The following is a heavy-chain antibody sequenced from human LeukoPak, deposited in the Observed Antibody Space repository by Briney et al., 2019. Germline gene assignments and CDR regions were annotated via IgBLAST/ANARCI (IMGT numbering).Heavy chain of an antibody. Sequence: PGGSLRLSCAASGFTFSNYWMNWVRQAPGKGLEWVANIKQDGSEKYYADSVKGRFTISRDNSKNTLYLQMNSLRAEDTAVYYCARADSSSWPGEAFDAWGQGTMVTVSS. CDR2: IKQDGSEK. D-gene: IGHD6-13*01. J-gene: IGHJ3*01. V-gene: IGHV3-7*04. CDR3: ARADSSSWPGEAFDA. CDR1: GFTFSNYW.